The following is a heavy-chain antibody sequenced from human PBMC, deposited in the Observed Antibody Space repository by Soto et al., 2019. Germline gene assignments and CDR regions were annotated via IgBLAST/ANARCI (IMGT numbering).Heavy chain of an antibody. CDR1: GYTFSSHW. V-gene: IGHV5-51*01. CDR3: ARHDSSGYYFDFDY. D-gene: IGHD3-22*01. CDR2: IYPGDSHT. Sequence: ESLKISCKGSGYTFSSHWIGWVLQMPGKGLEWMGIIYPGDSHTRYSPPFQGQVTISVDKSISTAYLQWSSLKASDTAIYYCARHDSSGYYFDFDYWGRGTLVTVSS. J-gene: IGHJ4*02.